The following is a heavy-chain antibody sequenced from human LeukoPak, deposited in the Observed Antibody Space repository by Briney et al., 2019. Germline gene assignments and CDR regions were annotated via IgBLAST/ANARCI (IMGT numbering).Heavy chain of an antibody. Sequence: GASVKVSCKASGYTFTGYGISWVRQAPGQGLEWMGWISAYNGNTNYAQKLQGRVTMTTDTSTSTAYMELRSLRSDDTAVYYCARSANYDFWSGYYRYYYYYMDVWGKGTTVTVSS. CDR3: ARSANYDFWSGYYRYYYYYMDV. J-gene: IGHJ6*03. V-gene: IGHV1-18*01. D-gene: IGHD3-3*01. CDR2: ISAYNGNT. CDR1: GYTFTGYG.